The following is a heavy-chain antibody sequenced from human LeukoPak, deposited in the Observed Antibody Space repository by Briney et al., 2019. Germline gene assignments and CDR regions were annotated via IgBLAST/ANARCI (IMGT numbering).Heavy chain of an antibody. D-gene: IGHD6-13*01. CDR1: GFTFSSYS. CDR3: AKGTIAAAGTDCDY. V-gene: IGHV3-48*01. J-gene: IGHJ4*02. CDR2: ISSSSSTI. Sequence: GSLRLSCAASGFTFSSYSMNWVRQAPGKGLEWVSYISSSSSTIYYADSVKGRFTISRDNSKDTLFLHMSSLRAEDTAVYYCAKGTIAAAGTDCDYWGQGTQVTVSS.